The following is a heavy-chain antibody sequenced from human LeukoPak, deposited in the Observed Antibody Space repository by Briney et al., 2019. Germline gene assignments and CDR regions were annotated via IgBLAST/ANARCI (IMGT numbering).Heavy chain of an antibody. CDR3: AKKAEAYGDSVTQH. V-gene: IGHV3-23*01. CDR1: GFTFSSYA. CDR2: ISGSGGST. Sequence: GGSLRLSCGASGFTFSSYAISWVRQAPGKGLEWVSGISGSGGSTYYADSVKGRFTISRDNSKNTLYLQMNSLRGDDTAVYYCAKKAEAYGDSVTQHWGQGTLVTVSS. J-gene: IGHJ1*01. D-gene: IGHD4-17*01.